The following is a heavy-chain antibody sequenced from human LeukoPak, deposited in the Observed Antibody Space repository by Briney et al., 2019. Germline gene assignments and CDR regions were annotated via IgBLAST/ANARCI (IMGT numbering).Heavy chain of an antibody. V-gene: IGHV1-69*13. Sequence: SVKVSCRASGGTFSSFAFSWVRQAPGQGLEWMGGIIPLFGTTNYAQKFQGRVTITADESTITAYMELSSLRSEDTAVYYCARGPYGSGSYSYLPLDNWGQGTLVTVSS. J-gene: IGHJ4*02. D-gene: IGHD3-10*01. CDR3: ARGPYGSGSYSYLPLDN. CDR1: GGTFSSFA. CDR2: IIPLFGTT.